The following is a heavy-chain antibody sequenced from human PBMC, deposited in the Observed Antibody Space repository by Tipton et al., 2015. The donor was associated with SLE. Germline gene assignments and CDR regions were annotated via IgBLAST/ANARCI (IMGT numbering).Heavy chain of an antibody. CDR2: IWYDGSNK. Sequence: QLVQSGGGVVQPGRSLRLSCAASGFTFSSYGMHWVRQAPGKGLEWVAVIWYDGSNKYYADSVKGRFTISRDNSKNTVYLQMNSLRTEDTAVYYCAKQISPHYGMDVWGQGTTVTVSS. CDR1: GFTFSSYG. J-gene: IGHJ6*02. V-gene: IGHV3-30*18. CDR3: AKQISPHYGMDV.